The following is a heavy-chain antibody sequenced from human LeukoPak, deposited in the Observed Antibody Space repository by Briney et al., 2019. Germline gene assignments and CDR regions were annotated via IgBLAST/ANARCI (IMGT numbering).Heavy chain of an antibody. D-gene: IGHD2-2*01. J-gene: IGHJ4*02. CDR2: ISAYSGNT. CDR1: GYTFPNYG. V-gene: IGHV1-18*01. CDR3: ARDIATVVHQD. Sequence: ASVKVSCKASGYTFPNYGITWVRQAPGQGLELMGWISAYSGNTNYVQKFQGRVTMATDASTSTAYMELRSLRSDDTAVYYCARDIATVVHQDWGQGTLVTASS.